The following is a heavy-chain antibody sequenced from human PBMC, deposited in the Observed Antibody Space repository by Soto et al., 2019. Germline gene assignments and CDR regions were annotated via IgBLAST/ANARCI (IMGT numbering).Heavy chain of an antibody. CDR3: ARLGYCSGGSCYGEEYYYYYMDV. D-gene: IGHD2-15*01. CDR1: GFTFSSYG. J-gene: IGHJ6*03. V-gene: IGHV3-48*04. CDR2: ISSSGSTI. Sequence: GGSLRLSCSASGFTFSSYGMHWVRQAPGKGLEYVSYISSSGSTIYYADSVKGRFTISRDNAKNSLYLQMNSLRAEDTAVYYCARLGYCSGGSCYGEEYYYYYMDVWGKGTTVTVSS.